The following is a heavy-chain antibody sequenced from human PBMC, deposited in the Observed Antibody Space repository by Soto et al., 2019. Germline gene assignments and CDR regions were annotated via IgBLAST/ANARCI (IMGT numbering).Heavy chain of an antibody. CDR2: ISYDGSNK. V-gene: IGHV3-30-3*01. J-gene: IGHJ4*02. Sequence: QVQLVESGGGVVQPGRSLRLSCAASGFTFSSYAMHWVRQAPGKGLEWVAVISYDGSNKYYADSVKGRFTISRDNSKNTLYLQMNSLRAEDTAVYYCARDNYYDSSGYQNYWGQGTLVTVSS. CDR1: GFTFSSYA. D-gene: IGHD3-22*01. CDR3: ARDNYYDSSGYQNY.